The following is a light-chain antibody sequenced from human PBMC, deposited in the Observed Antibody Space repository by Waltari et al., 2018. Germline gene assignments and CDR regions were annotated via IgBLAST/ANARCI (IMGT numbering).Light chain of an antibody. CDR1: QIVGSQ. J-gene: IGKJ5*01. CDR2: DST. CDR3: QQRSNWPIV. Sequence: EIVLTQSPATLTLSPGERATLSCRASQIVGSQLVWYHQRPGQAPRLLIYDSTNRATGIPARFSGSGSGTDFSLSISSLEPEDFGVYYCQQRSNWPIVFGQGTRLEIK. V-gene: IGKV3-11*01.